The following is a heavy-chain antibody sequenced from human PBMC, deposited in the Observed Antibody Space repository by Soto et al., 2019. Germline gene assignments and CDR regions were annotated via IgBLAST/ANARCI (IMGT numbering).Heavy chain of an antibody. J-gene: IGHJ4*02. CDR3: ARQGEGFYQRQIDF. Sequence: GGSLKISCNGSGFTFTSYWIAWVRQMPWKGPEWMGVVFPGDSDTRYSPSFQGQVIISADKSTSTAYLQWSSLKASDSAIYYCARQGEGFYQRQIDFWGQGTLVKVSS. V-gene: IGHV5-51*01. CDR1: GFTFTSYW. D-gene: IGHD3-10*01. CDR2: VFPGDSDT.